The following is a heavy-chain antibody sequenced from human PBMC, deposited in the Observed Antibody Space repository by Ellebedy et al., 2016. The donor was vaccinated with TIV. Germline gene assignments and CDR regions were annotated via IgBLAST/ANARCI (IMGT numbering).Heavy chain of an antibody. J-gene: IGHJ6*02. Sequence: AASVKVSCKASGGTFSSYAISWVRQAPGQGLEWMGGIIPIFGTANYAQKFQGRVTITSDESTSTAYMELSSLRSEDTAVYYCAREGDYYGSGDGMDVWGQGTTVTVSS. CDR1: GGTFSSYA. CDR3: AREGDYYGSGDGMDV. V-gene: IGHV1-69*13. CDR2: IIPIFGTA. D-gene: IGHD3-10*01.